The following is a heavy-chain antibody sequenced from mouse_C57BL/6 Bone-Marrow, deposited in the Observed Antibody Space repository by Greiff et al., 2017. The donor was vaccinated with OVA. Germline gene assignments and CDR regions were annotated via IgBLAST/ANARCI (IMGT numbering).Heavy chain of an antibody. CDR1: GFNIKDYY. CDR3: TRGYSNYYAMDY. D-gene: IGHD2-5*01. V-gene: IGHV14-1*01. CDR2: IDPEDGDT. J-gene: IGHJ4*01. Sequence: EVQLQQSGAELVRPGASVKLSCTASGFNIKDYYMHWVKQRPEQGLEWIGRIDPEDGDTEYAPKFQGKATMTADKSSSTAYMELRSLTSEDSAVYYCTRGYSNYYAMDYWGQGTSVTVSS.